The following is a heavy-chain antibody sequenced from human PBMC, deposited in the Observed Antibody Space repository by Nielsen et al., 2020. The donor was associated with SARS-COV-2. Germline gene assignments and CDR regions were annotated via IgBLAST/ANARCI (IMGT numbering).Heavy chain of an antibody. J-gene: IGHJ6*02. CDR3: ARVGSTCSSSRCYSYYGMDV. D-gene: IGHD2-2*01. V-gene: IGHV3-30*03. Sequence: GESLKISCAASGFTFTSYVMHWVRQAPGKGLEWVAVISYDGRNKYFADSVKGRFTISRDNSKNTLYLQMNSLRPEDTAVYYCARVGSTCSSSRCYSYYGMDVWGQGTTVTVSS. CDR1: GFTFTSYV. CDR2: ISYDGRNK.